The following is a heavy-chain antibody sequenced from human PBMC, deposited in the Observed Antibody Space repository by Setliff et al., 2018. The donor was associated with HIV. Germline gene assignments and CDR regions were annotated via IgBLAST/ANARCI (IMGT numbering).Heavy chain of an antibody. D-gene: IGHD2-15*01. Sequence: SVKVSCKPSGDTVRNFSVNWVRQAPGQGLEWMGGIIPLFGDPTYAQKFQGRLTSIADESTSTGYMELSSLRSEDTAVYYCASSFRGGFDVWGQGTMVTVSS. CDR1: GDTVRNFS. CDR2: IIPLFGDP. J-gene: IGHJ3*01. V-gene: IGHV1-69*13. CDR3: ASSFRGGFDV.